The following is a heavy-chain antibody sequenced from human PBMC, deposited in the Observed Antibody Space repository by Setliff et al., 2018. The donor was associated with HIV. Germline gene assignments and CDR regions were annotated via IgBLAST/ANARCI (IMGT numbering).Heavy chain of an antibody. CDR2: IGPYNDRT. Sequence: GASVKVSCKASGYTFIAYGISWVRRAPGQGLEWMGWIGPYNDRTEYEQKFQGRVTMTTDTSASTAYMELRNLRSDDTAVYYCARVQVGDPYYSYYYMDVWGEGTTVTVSS. CDR1: GYTFIAYG. V-gene: IGHV1-18*01. J-gene: IGHJ6*03. CDR3: ARVQVGDPYYSYYYMDV. D-gene: IGHD2-8*02.